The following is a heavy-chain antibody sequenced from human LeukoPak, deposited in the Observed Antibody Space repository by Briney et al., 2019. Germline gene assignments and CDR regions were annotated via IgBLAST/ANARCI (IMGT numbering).Heavy chain of an antibody. D-gene: IGHD6-13*01. Sequence: PGGSLRLSCAASGFTFSSYSMHWVRQAPGKGLEWVAVISYDGSNKYYADSVKGRFTISRDNSKNTLYLQMNSLRAEDTAVYYCARNKIAAPGINWFDPWGQGTLVTVSS. CDR1: GFTFSSYS. V-gene: IGHV3-30-3*01. J-gene: IGHJ5*02. CDR2: ISYDGSNK. CDR3: ARNKIAAPGINWFDP.